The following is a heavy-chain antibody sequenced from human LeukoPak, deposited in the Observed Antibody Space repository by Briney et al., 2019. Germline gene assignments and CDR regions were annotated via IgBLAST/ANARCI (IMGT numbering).Heavy chain of an antibody. J-gene: IGHJ3*02. Sequence: GWALRLSCPASGFDFSSYSMNWVRQAPGKGLEWISYITISSKTIHYPDSVKGRFTISRDNSKNTLYLQMNSLRAEDTAVYYCASRTVVIGSGDAFDIWGQGTMVTVSS. CDR1: GFDFSSYS. CDR2: ITISSKTI. CDR3: ASRTVVIGSGDAFDI. V-gene: IGHV3-48*01. D-gene: IGHD3-22*01.